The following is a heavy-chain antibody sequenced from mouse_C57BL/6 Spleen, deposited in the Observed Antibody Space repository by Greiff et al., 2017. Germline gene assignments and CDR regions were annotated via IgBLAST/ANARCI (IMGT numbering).Heavy chain of an antibody. Sequence: QVQLKQSGAELVKPGASVKISCKASGYAFSSYWMNWVKQRPGQGLEWIGQIYPGDGDTNYNGKFKGKATLTADKSSSTAYMQLSSLTAEDSAVYYCARDRDGYYAMDYWGQGTSVTVSS. CDR3: ARDRDGYYAMDY. V-gene: IGHV1-80*01. J-gene: IGHJ4*01. CDR1: GYAFSSYW. CDR2: IYPGDGDT. D-gene: IGHD2-14*01.